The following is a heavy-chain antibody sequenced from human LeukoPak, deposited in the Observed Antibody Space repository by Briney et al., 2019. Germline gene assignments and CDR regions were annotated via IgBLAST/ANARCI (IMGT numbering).Heavy chain of an antibody. Sequence: PSETLSLTCTVSGGSISSGGYYWSWIRQHPGKGLEWIGYIYYSGSTYYNPSLKSRFTISVDTSENHFSLTLTSVTAADTAVYYCARWGQHTALRVHAFDIWGQGTMVTVSS. D-gene: IGHD3-16*01. CDR1: GGSISSGGYY. V-gene: IGHV4-31*03. CDR3: ARWGQHTALRVHAFDI. J-gene: IGHJ3*02. CDR2: IYYSGST.